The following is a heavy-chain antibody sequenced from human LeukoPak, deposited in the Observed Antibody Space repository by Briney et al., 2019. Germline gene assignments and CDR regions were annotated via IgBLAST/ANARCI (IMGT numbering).Heavy chain of an antibody. CDR1: GDSVSSNSSA. CDR2: TYYRSKWYN. D-gene: IGHD6-13*01. CDR3: ARELGSPWPHSSSWYKKRNWFDP. J-gene: IGHJ5*02. Sequence: SQTLSLTCAISGDSVSSNSSAWNWIRQSPSRGLEWLGRTYYRSKWYNDYAVSVKSRITINPDTSKNQFSLQLNSVTPEDTAVYYCARELGSPWPHSSSWYKKRNWFDPWGQGTLVTVSS. V-gene: IGHV6-1*01.